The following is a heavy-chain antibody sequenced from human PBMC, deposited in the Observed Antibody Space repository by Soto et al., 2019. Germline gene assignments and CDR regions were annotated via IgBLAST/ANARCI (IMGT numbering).Heavy chain of an antibody. CDR3: ARXGIQLWSPLAWFDP. V-gene: IGHV4-30-2*01. CDR1: GGSISSGGYS. J-gene: IGHJ5*02. CDR2: IYHSGST. Sequence: SETLSLTCAVSGGSISSGGYSWSWIRQPPGKGLEWIGYIYHSGSTYYNPSLKSRVTISVDRSKNQLSLKLSSVTAADTAVYYCARXGIQLWSPLAWFDPWGQGTLVTVSS. D-gene: IGHD5-18*01.